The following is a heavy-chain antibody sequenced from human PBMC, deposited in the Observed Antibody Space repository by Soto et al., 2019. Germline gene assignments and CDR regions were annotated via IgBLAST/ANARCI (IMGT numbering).Heavy chain of an antibody. CDR3: ARERSNWNADAFDI. CDR2: IWYDGSNK. V-gene: IGHV3-33*01. Sequence: GGSLRLSCAASGFTFSSYGMHWVRQAPGKGLEWVAVIWYDGSNKYYADSVKGRFTISRDNSKNTLYLQMNSLRAEDTAVYYCARERSNWNADAFDIWGQGTMVTVSS. J-gene: IGHJ3*02. D-gene: IGHD1-1*01. CDR1: GFTFSSYG.